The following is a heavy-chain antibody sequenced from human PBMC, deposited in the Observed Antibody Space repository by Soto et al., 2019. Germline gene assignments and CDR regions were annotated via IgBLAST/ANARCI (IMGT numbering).Heavy chain of an antibody. V-gene: IGHV3-30*18. J-gene: IGHJ4*02. CDR1: GFPFGDFC. D-gene: IGHD2-2*02. Sequence: GVSLRLSCAASGFPFGDFCMHWLLQAPGKGLEWVAVISHDGSDKFYADSVKARFTISRDNSKNTLYLQMSGLRAEDTAVYYCAKSPDFFCSSANCYRYYFDHWSQGTLVTVSS. CDR2: ISHDGSDK. CDR3: AKSPDFFCSSANCYRYYFDH.